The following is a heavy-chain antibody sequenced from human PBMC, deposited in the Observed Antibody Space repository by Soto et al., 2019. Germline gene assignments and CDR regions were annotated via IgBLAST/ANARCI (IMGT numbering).Heavy chain of an antibody. CDR3: ARDRHGMDV. CDR1: GFSFSDYD. CDR2: IGIAGDT. Sequence: DVQLVESGGTLVQPGGSLRLSCAASGFSFSDYDMHWVRKATGKGLEWVSGIGIAGDTDYSGSVKGRFTISRENAKNSLYLQMNSLRAGDTAVYYCARDRHGMDVWGQGTTVTVSS. V-gene: IGHV3-13*01. J-gene: IGHJ6*02.